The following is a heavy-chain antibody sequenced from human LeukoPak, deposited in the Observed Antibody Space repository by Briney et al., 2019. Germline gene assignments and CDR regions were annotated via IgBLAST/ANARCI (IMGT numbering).Heavy chain of an antibody. V-gene: IGHV4-38-2*02. Sequence: SETLSLTCTVSGYSITSGYYWGWIRQPPGKGLGWIGSIVHSGNNFHNPSLKSRLSMSIDSSKNPFSLNLTSWTAPATAVFSCARNFPPNTIFGVIISSFDYWGQGALVTVSS. CDR3: ARNFPPNTIFGVIISSFDY. D-gene: IGHD3-3*01. J-gene: IGHJ4*02. CDR2: IVHSGNN. CDR1: GYSITSGYY.